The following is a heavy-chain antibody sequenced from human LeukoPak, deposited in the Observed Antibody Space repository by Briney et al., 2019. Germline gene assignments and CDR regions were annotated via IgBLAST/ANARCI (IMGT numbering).Heavy chain of an antibody. Sequence: GGSLRLSCAASGFTFSSYSMSWVRQAPGKGLEWVSVIYSGGSTYYADSVKGRFTISRDNSKNTLYLQMNSLRAEDTAVYYCARALSQQLIRYSQDWGQGTLVTVSS. CDR1: GFTFSSYS. V-gene: IGHV3-66*01. J-gene: IGHJ1*01. D-gene: IGHD1-1*01. CDR3: ARALSQQLIRYSQD. CDR2: IYSGGST.